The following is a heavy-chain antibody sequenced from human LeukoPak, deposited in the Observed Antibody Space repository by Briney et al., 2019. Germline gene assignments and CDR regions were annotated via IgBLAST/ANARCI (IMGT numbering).Heavy chain of an antibody. CDR1: GGTFSSYA. Sequence: GASVKVSCKASGGTFSSYAINWLRQAPGQGLEWMGWISAYNGNTNYAQRLQGRVTMTTDTSTSTAYMELRSLRSDDTAVYYCARDSLGSMEYWGQGTLVTVSS. J-gene: IGHJ4*02. CDR2: ISAYNGNT. V-gene: IGHV1-18*01. D-gene: IGHD3-16*01. CDR3: ARDSLGSMEY.